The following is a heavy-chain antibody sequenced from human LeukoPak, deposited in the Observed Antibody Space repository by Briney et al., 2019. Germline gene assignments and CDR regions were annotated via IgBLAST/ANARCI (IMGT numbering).Heavy chain of an antibody. CDR1: GGSISSYY. V-gene: IGHV4-59*01. Sequence: SETLSLTCSVSGGSISSYYWSWIRQSPGKGLEWIGYVFYKGSTNYNPSLKSRVSISVDTAKNQFSLRLSSVTAADTAVYYCARGNNSYFYYMDVWGKGATVTVSS. CDR2: VFYKGST. CDR3: ARGNNSYFYYMDV. J-gene: IGHJ6*03.